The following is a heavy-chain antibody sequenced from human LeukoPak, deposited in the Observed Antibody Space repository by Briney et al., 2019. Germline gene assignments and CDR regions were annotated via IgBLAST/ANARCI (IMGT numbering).Heavy chain of an antibody. CDR3: ARDRGHVVTAINDAFDI. V-gene: IGHV1-18*01. Sequence: GASVKVSCKASGYTFTSYGISWVRQAPGQGLEWMGWISVYNGNTNYAQKLQGRVTMTTDTSTSTAYMELRSLRSDDTAVYYCARDRGHVVTAINDAFDIWGQGTMVTVSS. CDR1: GYTFTSYG. D-gene: IGHD2-21*02. J-gene: IGHJ3*02. CDR2: ISVYNGNT.